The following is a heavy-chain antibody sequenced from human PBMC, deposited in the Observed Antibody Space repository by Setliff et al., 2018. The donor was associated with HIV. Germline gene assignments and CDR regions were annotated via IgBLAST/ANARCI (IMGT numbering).Heavy chain of an antibody. CDR1: GFIFSKYW. CDR3: ARGGKWDSSGYDWPQPLYFAY. Sequence: GGSLRLSCEASGFIFSKYWMSWVRHAPGKGLEWVANIKQGGSETYYVDSVKGRFTISRDNAKNSLYLQMNSLRAEDSAVYYCARGGKWDSSGYDWPQPLYFAYWGQGTLVTVSS. J-gene: IGHJ4*02. CDR2: IKQGGSET. D-gene: IGHD5-12*01. V-gene: IGHV3-7*03.